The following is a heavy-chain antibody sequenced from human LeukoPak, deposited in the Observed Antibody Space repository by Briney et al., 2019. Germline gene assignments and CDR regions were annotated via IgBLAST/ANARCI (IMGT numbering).Heavy chain of an antibody. CDR1: GGTFNNFA. V-gene: IGHV1-69*13. D-gene: IGHD3-3*01. CDR2: IIPMSGTA. Sequence: SVKVSCKASGGTFNNFAISWVRQAPGQGLEWVGGIIPMSGTANYAQKFQGRVTITADESTSTAYMELSSLRSEDTAIYYCASPVEYYDTWSGYPPFDYWGQGTLVTVSS. J-gene: IGHJ4*02. CDR3: ASPVEYYDTWSGYPPFDY.